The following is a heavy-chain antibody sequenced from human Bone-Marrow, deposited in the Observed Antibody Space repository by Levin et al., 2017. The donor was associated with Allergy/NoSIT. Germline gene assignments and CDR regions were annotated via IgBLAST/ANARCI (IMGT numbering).Heavy chain of an antibody. Sequence: GGSLRLSCAASDFTFSSYAMSWVRQAPGKGLEWVSVIRGSGGSTYYADSVKGRFTISRDNSKNTLHLQMNSLRVEDTAVYYCAKAVIPSAGATPGSYYYYYGMDVWGQGTTVTVSS. J-gene: IGHJ6*02. CDR1: DFTFSSYA. V-gene: IGHV3-23*01. D-gene: IGHD2-21*02. CDR3: AKAVIPSAGATPGSYYYYYGMDV. CDR2: IRGSGGST.